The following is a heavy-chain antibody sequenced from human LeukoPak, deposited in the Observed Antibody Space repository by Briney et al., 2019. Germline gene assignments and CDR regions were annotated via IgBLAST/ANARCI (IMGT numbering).Heavy chain of an antibody. CDR1: GFTFDDYA. V-gene: IGHV3-9*01. J-gene: IGHJ4*02. Sequence: GGSLRLSCAASGFTFDDYAMHWVRQVPGKGLEWVSGISWNSGSIDYADSVKGRFTISRDNAKNSLHLQMDSLRTEDTAFYYCAIGSCSGTSCHFDYWGQGTLVTVSS. D-gene: IGHD2-2*01. CDR2: ISWNSGSI. CDR3: AIGSCSGTSCHFDY.